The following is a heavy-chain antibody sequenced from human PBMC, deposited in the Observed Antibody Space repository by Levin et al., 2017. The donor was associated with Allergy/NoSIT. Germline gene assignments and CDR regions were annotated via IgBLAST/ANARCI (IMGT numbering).Heavy chain of an antibody. Sequence: SETLSLTCTVSGGSVNNYYWSWIRQPPGKGLEWIASIYYSGSTNYDPSLKSRVTISVDTSKNQFSLKLSSMTAADTAIYYCARQTSSTAFEIWGQGTMVTVSS. D-gene: IGHD3-10*01. CDR3: ARQTSSTAFEI. J-gene: IGHJ3*02. V-gene: IGHV4-59*02. CDR2: IYYSGST. CDR1: GGSVNNYY.